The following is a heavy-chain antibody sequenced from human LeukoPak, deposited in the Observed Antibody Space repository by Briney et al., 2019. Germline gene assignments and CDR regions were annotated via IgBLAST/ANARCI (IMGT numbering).Heavy chain of an antibody. D-gene: IGHD1-1*01. Sequence: GGSLRLYCVASGFTFSSYWMHWLRQVPGKGLVWVSHINNDGSDTTYADSVKGRFSISRDNAKSTLFLQMNSLQAEDTAIYYCVRSGGGFDYWGQGTLVTVSS. V-gene: IGHV3-74*01. J-gene: IGHJ4*02. CDR1: GFTFSSYW. CDR2: INNDGSDT. CDR3: VRSGGGFDY.